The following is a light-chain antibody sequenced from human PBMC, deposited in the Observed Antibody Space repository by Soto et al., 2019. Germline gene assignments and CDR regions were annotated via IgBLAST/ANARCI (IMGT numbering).Light chain of an antibody. J-gene: IGLJ2*01. CDR3: TARTTSTNMI. Sequence: QSALTQPASVSGSPGQSITISCTGTSTDIGAYNYVSWYQQHPGKAPKLMIYDVNIRPSGVPNRFSGSKSGNTASLTISGLEAEDEADYYCTARTTSTNMIFGGGTKVTVL. CDR2: DVN. V-gene: IGLV2-14*03. CDR1: STDIGAYNY.